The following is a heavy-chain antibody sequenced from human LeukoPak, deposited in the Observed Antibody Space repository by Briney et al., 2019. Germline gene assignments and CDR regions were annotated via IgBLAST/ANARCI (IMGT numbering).Heavy chain of an antibody. Sequence: SETLSLTCTVSGGSISNYYWSWIRQPPGKGLEWIGYIYYSGSTNYNPSLKSRVTISVDTSKNQFSLKLSSVTAADTAVYYCAKYNGGDSSGRNWFDPWGQGTLVTVSS. CDR3: AKYNGGDSSGRNWFDP. V-gene: IGHV4-59*03. CDR2: IYYSGST. D-gene: IGHD3-22*01. CDR1: GGSISNYY. J-gene: IGHJ5*02.